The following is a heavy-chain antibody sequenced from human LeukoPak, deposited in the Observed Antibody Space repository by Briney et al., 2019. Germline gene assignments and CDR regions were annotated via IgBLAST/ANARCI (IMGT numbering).Heavy chain of an antibody. J-gene: IGHJ4*02. CDR3: ARDLWYYDSSGFDY. V-gene: IGHV3-7*01. CDR2: IKQDGSEK. Sequence: PGGSLRLSCAASGFTFSSYWMSWVRRAPGKGLEWVANIKQDGSEKYYVDSVKGRFTISRDNAKNSLYLQMNSLRAEDTAVYYCARDLWYYDSSGFDYWGQGTLVTVSS. D-gene: IGHD3-22*01. CDR1: GFTFSSYW.